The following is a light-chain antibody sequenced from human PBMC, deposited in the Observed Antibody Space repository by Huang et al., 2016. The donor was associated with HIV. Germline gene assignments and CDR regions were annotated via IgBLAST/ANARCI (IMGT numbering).Light chain of an antibody. CDR2: GAS. CDR1: QSITKY. Sequence: DIQMTQSPSSLSASVGDRVTITCRASQSITKYINWFQQKPGKAPKLLIHGASSLQSGVPSRFSGSGSGTKFTLSISSLQPEDFVTYYCQQTYSNSPTFGQGTKLEIK. CDR3: QQTYSNSPT. V-gene: IGKV1-39*01. J-gene: IGKJ1*01.